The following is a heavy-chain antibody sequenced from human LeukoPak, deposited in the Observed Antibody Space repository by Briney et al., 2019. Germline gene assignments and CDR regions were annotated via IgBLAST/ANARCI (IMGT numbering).Heavy chain of an antibody. Sequence: SVKVSCKASGCTFSSYAISWVRQAPGQGLEWMGRIIPILGIANYAQKFQGRVTITADKSTSTAYMELSSLRSEDTAVYYCARVTGTYDFWSGYYALVYWGQGTLVTVSS. CDR1: GCTFSSYA. CDR2: IIPILGIA. V-gene: IGHV1-69*04. CDR3: ARVTGTYDFWSGYYALVY. J-gene: IGHJ4*02. D-gene: IGHD3-3*01.